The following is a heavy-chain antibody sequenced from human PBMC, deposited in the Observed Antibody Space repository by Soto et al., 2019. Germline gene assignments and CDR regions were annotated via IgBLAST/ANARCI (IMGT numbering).Heavy chain of an antibody. CDR1: GYTFTSYY. V-gene: IGHV1-2*04. J-gene: IGHJ4*02. D-gene: IGHD3-22*01. CDR2: INPNSGGT. CDR3: ARGYDTSGYYDTSLDY. Sequence: GASVKVSCKASGYTFTSYYMHWVRQAPGQGLEWMGWINPNSGGTNYAQKFQGWVTMTRDTSISTAYMELSRLRSDDTAVYYCARGYDTSGYYDTSLDYWGQGTLVTVSS.